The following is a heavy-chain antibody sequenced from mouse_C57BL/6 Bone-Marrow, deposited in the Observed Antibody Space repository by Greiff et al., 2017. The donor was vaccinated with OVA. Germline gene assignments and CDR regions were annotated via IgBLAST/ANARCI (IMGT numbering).Heavy chain of an antibody. D-gene: IGHD1-1*01. CDR3: AVITTRAWFAY. CDR2: INPNNGGT. CDR1: GYTFTDYN. Sequence: EVMLVESGPELVKPGASVKIPCKASGYTFTDYNMDWVKQSHGKSLEWIGDINPNNGGTIYNQKFKGKATLTVDKSSSTAYMELRSLTSEDTAVYYCAVITTRAWFAYWGQGTLVTVSA. J-gene: IGHJ3*01. V-gene: IGHV1-18*01.